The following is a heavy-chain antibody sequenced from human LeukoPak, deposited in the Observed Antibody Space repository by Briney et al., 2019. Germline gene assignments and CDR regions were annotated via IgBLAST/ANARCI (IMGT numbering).Heavy chain of an antibody. CDR2: IYYSGST. J-gene: IGHJ2*01. Sequence: PSETLSLTCAVSGYSISSSNWWGWIRQPPGKGLEWIGYIYYSGSTYYNPSLKSRVTMSVDTSKNQFSLKLSSVTAVDTAVYYCARTPGVFSSSWYIGVLWYFDLWGRGTLVTVSS. CDR1: GYSISSSNW. D-gene: IGHD6-13*01. V-gene: IGHV4-28*01. CDR3: ARTPGVFSSSWYIGVLWYFDL.